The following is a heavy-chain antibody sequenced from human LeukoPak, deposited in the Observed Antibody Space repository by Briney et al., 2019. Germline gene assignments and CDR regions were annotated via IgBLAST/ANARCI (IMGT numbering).Heavy chain of an antibody. CDR3: AKSALNDYGDYVY. Sequence: GGSLRLSCAASGFTFSSYSMNWVRQAPGKGLEWVSSISSSSSYIYYADSVKGRFTISRDNAKNSLYLQMNSLRAEDTAVYYCAKSALNDYGDYVYWGQGTLVTVSS. J-gene: IGHJ4*02. V-gene: IGHV3-21*01. CDR2: ISSSSSYI. D-gene: IGHD4-17*01. CDR1: GFTFSSYS.